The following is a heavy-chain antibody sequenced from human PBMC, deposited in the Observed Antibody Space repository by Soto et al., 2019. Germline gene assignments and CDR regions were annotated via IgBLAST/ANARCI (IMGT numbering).Heavy chain of an antibody. V-gene: IGHV1-18*01. D-gene: IGHD4-17*01. CDR2: TSAYHGNT. J-gene: IGHJ5*02. CDR3: ARGGSPLYGDYADNWFDP. CDR1: WGPFSSSA. Sequence: APVAVPCTASWGPFSSSAISCGRQAPCQRVESRGWTSAYHGNTNYAQKLQGRVTMTKDTSTSTAYMELRSLRSDDTAVYYCARGGSPLYGDYADNWFDPWGQGTLVTVSS.